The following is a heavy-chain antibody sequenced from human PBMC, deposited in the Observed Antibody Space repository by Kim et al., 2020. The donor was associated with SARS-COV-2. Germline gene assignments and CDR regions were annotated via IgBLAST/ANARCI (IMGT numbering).Heavy chain of an antibody. D-gene: IGHD3-10*01. V-gene: IGHV3-7*01. J-gene: IGHJ4*02. CDR1: GFMFRSYW. CDR2: INEDGSQI. CDR3: ATWTNGGLDS. Sequence: GGSLRLSCAASGFMFRSYWMSWVRQAPGKGLEWVAKINEDGSQIYSVDSLKGRLTISRDNAKNSLYLRMNSPRAEDTAVYYCATWTNGGLDSWGQGTLVT.